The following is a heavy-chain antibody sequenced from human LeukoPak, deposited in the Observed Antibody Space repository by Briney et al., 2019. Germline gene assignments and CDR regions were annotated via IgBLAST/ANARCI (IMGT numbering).Heavy chain of an antibody. D-gene: IGHD3-10*01. Sequence: SETLSLTCTVSGGSISSYYWSWIRQPPGKGLEWIGYIYYSGSTNYNPSLKSRVTISVDTSKNQFSLKLSSVTAADTAVYYCARDGGLLWFGESLYGIDVWGQGTTVTVSS. V-gene: IGHV4-59*01. CDR1: GGSISSYY. CDR3: ARDGGLLWFGESLYGIDV. CDR2: IYYSGST. J-gene: IGHJ6*02.